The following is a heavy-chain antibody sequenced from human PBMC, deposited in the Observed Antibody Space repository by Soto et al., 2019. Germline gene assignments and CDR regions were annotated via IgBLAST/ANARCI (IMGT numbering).Heavy chain of an antibody. J-gene: IGHJ4*02. CDR1: GFTFTSYA. V-gene: IGHV3-23*01. D-gene: IGHD2-21*02. CDR2: ISGTGAST. CDR3: GRGAVVVVTADFDY. Sequence: PGGSLRLSCAASGFTFTSYAMSWVRQAPGQGLEWVSGISGTGASTYYADSVKGRFTISRDSYKNTLYLQINSLRAEDTAVYYCGRGAVVVVTADFDYWGRGSMVPVSS.